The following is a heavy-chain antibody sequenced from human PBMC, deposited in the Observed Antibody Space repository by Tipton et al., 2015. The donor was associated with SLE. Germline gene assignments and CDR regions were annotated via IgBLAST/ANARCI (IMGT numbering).Heavy chain of an antibody. CDR2: INHSGST. CDR3: ARGGLIAVTGSDFDY. Sequence: TLSLTCAVYGGSFSGSYWSWIRQPPGKGLEWIGEINHSGSTNYNPSLKSRVTISVDTSKNQFSLKLSSVTAADTAAYYCARGGLIAVTGSDFDYWGQGTLVTVSS. CDR1: GGSFSGSY. D-gene: IGHD6-19*01. V-gene: IGHV4-34*01. J-gene: IGHJ4*02.